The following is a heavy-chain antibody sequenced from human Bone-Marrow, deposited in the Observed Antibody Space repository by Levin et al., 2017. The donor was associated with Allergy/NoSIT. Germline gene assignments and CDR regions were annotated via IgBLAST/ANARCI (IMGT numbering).Heavy chain of an antibody. CDR3: AHRSFSPSSGALDP. D-gene: IGHD3-10*01. CDR1: GFSLTSSGVG. J-gene: IGHJ5*02. CDR2: IYCNGDK. V-gene: IGHV2-5*01. Sequence: SGPTLVKPTQTLTLTCTFSGFSLTSSGVGVGWIRQPPGKAPEWLALIYCNGDKTYSPSLKNRLTITKDTSRNQVVLTLTKMDPVDTATYYCAHRSFSPSSGALDPWGQGALVIVSS.